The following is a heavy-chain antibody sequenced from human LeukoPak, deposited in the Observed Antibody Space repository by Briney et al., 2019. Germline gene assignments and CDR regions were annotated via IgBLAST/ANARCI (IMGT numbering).Heavy chain of an antibody. CDR2: IRSSSSYI. J-gene: IGHJ2*01. CDR3: WAGYYVGSDWYFDL. V-gene: IGHV3-21*01. Sequence: GGSLRLSCAASGFTFSSYSMNWVRQAPGKGLEWVSSIRSSSSYIYYADSVKGRFSISRENVKSLRYLQMNSLRAEDTAVYYAWAGYYVGSDWYFDLWGRGTLVTVSS. D-gene: IGHD3/OR15-3a*01. CDR1: GFTFSSYS.